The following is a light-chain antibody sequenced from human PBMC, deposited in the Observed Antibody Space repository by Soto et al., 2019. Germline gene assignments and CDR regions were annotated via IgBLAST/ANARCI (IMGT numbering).Light chain of an antibody. Sequence: EIVLTQSPGTLSLSPGERATLSCRASQTVSSSYLAWYQQKPGQAPRLLIYGASGRATGIPDRFSGSGSGTDFTLTISRLEPEDFAFYYCHQRQRWPRTFGQGTKVDIK. CDR3: HQRQRWPRT. J-gene: IGKJ1*01. CDR1: QTVSSSY. V-gene: IGKV3-20*01. CDR2: GAS.